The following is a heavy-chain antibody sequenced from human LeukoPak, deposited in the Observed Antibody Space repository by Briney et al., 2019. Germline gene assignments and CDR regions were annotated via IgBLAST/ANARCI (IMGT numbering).Heavy chain of an antibody. V-gene: IGHV3-48*01. CDR3: ARAARGDVFDI. J-gene: IGHJ3*02. D-gene: IGHD3-10*01. Sequence: GGSLRLSCAASGFTFSSYSMNWVRQAPGKGLEWVSYSSSAIGTIDYADSVKGRFTVSRDNAKNSLYLQMNSLRAEDTATYYCARAARGDVFDIWGQGTMVTVSS. CDR1: GFTFSSYS. CDR2: SSSAIGTI.